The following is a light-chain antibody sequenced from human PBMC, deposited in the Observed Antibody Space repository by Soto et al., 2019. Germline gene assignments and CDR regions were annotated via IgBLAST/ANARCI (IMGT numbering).Light chain of an antibody. CDR3: CSYAGDSTHYV. CDR1: SSDVGNYNL. V-gene: IGLV2-23*02. CDR2: EVS. Sequence: QSALTQPASVSGSPGLSITISCTGTSSDVGNYNLVSWYQQHPGKAPKLMIYEVSKRPSGVSNRFSGSKSGNTASLTISGLQAEDEADYYCCSYAGDSTHYVFGTGTKVTVL. J-gene: IGLJ1*01.